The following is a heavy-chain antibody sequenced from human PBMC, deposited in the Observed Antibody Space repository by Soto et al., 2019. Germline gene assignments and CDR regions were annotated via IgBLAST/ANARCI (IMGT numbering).Heavy chain of an antibody. J-gene: IGHJ6*02. CDR1: GYTFTSYG. CDR2: ISAYNGNT. V-gene: IGHV1-18*01. Sequence: ASVKVSCKASGYTFTSYGISWVRQAPGQGLEWMGWISAYNGNTNYAQKLQGRVTMTTDTSTSTAYMELRSLRSDDTAVYYCACNNAGVRYYYYGMDVWGRGTTVTVSS. CDR3: ACNNAGVRYYYYGMDV. D-gene: IGHD2-8*01.